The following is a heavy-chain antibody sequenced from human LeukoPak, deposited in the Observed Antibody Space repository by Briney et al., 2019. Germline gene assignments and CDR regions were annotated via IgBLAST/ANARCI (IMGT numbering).Heavy chain of an antibody. D-gene: IGHD3-9*01. V-gene: IGHV3-7*01. CDR2: IKQDGSEK. J-gene: IGHJ4*02. CDR3: XXGLPSYDMGLDY. Sequence: GGSLRLSCAASGFTFSSYWMSWVRQAPGKGLEWVANIKQDGSEKYYVDSVKGRFTISRDNAKNSLYLQMDSLRAEDTAVYYCXXGLPSYDMGLDYWGQGTLVTVSS. CDR1: GFTFSSYW.